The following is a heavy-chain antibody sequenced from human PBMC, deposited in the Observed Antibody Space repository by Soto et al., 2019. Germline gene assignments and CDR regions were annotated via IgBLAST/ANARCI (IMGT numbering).Heavy chain of an antibody. D-gene: IGHD1-1*01. CDR3: ARSLEPTAYKHFDY. CDR2: INHSGST. J-gene: IGHJ4*02. Sequence: ETLSLTCAVYGGSFSGYYWSWIRQPPGKGLEWIGEINHSGSTNYNPSLKSRVTISVDTSKNQFSLKLSSVTAADTAVYYCARSLEPTAYKHFDYWGQGTLVTVSS. V-gene: IGHV4-34*01. CDR1: GGSFSGYY.